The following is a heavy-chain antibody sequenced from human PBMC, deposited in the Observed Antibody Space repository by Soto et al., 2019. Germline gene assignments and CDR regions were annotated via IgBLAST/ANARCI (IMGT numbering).Heavy chain of an antibody. Sequence: SETLSLTCSVSGDSISSSNCYWGWARQSPGKGLEWIGNIYYSGNTYYNPSLKSRVTIFADTSKNQFSLKLSSVTAADTAVYYCARGDYPPGYYYYMDVWGKGTTVTVSS. D-gene: IGHD4-17*01. CDR3: ARGDYPPGYYYYMDV. CDR2: IYYSGNT. V-gene: IGHV4-39*01. J-gene: IGHJ6*03. CDR1: GDSISSSNCY.